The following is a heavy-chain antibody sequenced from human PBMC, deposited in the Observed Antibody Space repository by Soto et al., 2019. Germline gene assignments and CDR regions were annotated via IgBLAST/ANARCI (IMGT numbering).Heavy chain of an antibody. CDR2: INPNSGGT. CDR1: GYTFTGYY. Sequence: ASVKVSCKASGYTFTGYYMHWVRQAPGQGLEWMGWINPNSGGTNYAQKFQGRVTMTRDTSISTAYMELSRLRSDDTAVYSCAREGVGYYDSSGLDYWGQGTLVTVSS. J-gene: IGHJ4*02. V-gene: IGHV1-2*02. CDR3: AREGVGYYDSSGLDY. D-gene: IGHD3-22*01.